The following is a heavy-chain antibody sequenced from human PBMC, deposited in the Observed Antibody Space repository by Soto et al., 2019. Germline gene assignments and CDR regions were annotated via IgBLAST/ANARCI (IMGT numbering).Heavy chain of an antibody. J-gene: IGHJ6*02. V-gene: IGHV4-59*01. Sequence: ASETLSLTCTVSGASISNYYWSWVRQPPGKGLEWIGYILYTGNANYNPSLKSRVTMSEDASKNQVYLKISSLTAADTAVYYCARAAYGSGSYYASYFYYALDVWGQGTTVTVSS. CDR1: GASISNYY. CDR2: ILYTGNA. CDR3: ARAAYGSGSYYASYFYYALDV. D-gene: IGHD3-10*01.